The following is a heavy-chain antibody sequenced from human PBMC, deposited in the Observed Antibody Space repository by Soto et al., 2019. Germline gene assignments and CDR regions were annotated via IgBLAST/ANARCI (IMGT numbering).Heavy chain of an antibody. CDR3: ARDRGDYDSSGFNEAFDI. CDR1: GGTFSNYA. CDR2: IIPMFGTE. Sequence: QVQLMQSGAEVKKPGSSVKVSCKTPGGTFSNYAISWVRQAPGQGLEWMGGIIPMFGTESYAQKFQDRVTITADESTSTAHMELSSLRSEDTAMYFCARDRGDYDSSGFNEAFDIWGQGTVVTVSS. J-gene: IGHJ3*02. V-gene: IGHV1-69*01. D-gene: IGHD3-22*01.